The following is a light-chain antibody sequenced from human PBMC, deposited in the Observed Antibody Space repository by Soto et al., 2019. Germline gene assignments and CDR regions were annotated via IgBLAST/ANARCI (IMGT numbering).Light chain of an antibody. J-gene: IGKJ2*01. CDR1: QRVLSTSTNKNF. CDR2: WAS. CDR3: QQYYRIPYT. V-gene: IGKV4-1*01. Sequence: DIVMTQSPDSLAVSLGERPTINCKPSQRVLSTSTNKNFLAGNQQKQGQSPKLLIYWASTRESGVPDRFSGSGSGTDFTLTISSLQAEDVAVYYCQQYYRIPYTFGQGTKLEIK.